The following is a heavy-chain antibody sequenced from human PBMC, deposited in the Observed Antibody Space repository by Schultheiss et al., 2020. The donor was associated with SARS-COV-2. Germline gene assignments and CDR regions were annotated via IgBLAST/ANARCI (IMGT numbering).Heavy chain of an antibody. CDR3: ARVAISSSFQYQFDS. CDR1: GGSISSYY. J-gene: IGHJ4*02. CDR2: IYTSGST. D-gene: IGHD2-2*01. V-gene: IGHV4-4*07. Sequence: SETLSLTCTVSGGSISSYYWSWIRQPPGKGLEWIGRIYTSGSTNYNPSLKSRVTISLDTPKNQFSLELASVTAADTAVYYCARVAISSSFQYQFDSWSQGTLVTVSS.